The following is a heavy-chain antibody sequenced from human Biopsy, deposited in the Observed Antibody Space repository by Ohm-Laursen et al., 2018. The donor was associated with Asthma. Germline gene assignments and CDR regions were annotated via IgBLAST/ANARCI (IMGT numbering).Heavy chain of an antibody. Sequence: SLRLSCTASGFAVSRDYMFGVRQAPGKGLEWVSVIYSGGTSHTADSVRGRFTISGDYSKNTLYLQMHSLRAEDTAVYYCARGDSSNWSHYYFDYWGQGTLVTVSS. J-gene: IGHJ4*02. V-gene: IGHV3-53*01. D-gene: IGHD3-22*01. CDR1: GFAVSRDY. CDR2: IYSGGTS. CDR3: ARGDSSNWSHYYFDY.